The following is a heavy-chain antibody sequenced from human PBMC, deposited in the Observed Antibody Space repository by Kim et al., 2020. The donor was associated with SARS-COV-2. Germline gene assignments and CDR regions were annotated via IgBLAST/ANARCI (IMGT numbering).Heavy chain of an antibody. Sequence: GGSLRLSCAASGFTFSSYGMHWVRQAPGKGLEWVAVISYDGSNKYYADSVKGRFTISRDNSKNTLYLQMNSLRAEDTAVYYCVTPTTVTTLFRAGFDYWGQGTLVTVSS. CDR3: VTPTTVTTLFRAGFDY. CDR1: GFTFSSYG. D-gene: IGHD4-17*01. J-gene: IGHJ4*02. V-gene: IGHV3-30*03. CDR2: ISYDGSNK.